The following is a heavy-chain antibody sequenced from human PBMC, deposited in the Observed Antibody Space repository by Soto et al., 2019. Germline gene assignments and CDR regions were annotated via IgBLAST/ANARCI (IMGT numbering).Heavy chain of an antibody. CDR3: ARWGTTGGLDI. V-gene: IGHV3-30*19. CDR2: TSYDGNTK. Sequence: QLVESGGGVVQPGTSLRLSCAASGFMFKSFVMHWVRQVPGKGLQWVALTSYDGNTKYYGDSVQGRFTVSRDNSKNTLDLQMDSLRLEDTALYYCARWGTTGGLDIWGQGTLVSVSS. CDR1: GFMFKSFV. J-gene: IGHJ4*02. D-gene: IGHD3-16*01.